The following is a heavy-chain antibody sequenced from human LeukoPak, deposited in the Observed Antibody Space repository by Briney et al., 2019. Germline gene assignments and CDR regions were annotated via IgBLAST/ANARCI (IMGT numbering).Heavy chain of an antibody. CDR1: GGSFSGYY. CDR2: INHSGST. J-gene: IGHJ4*02. CDR3: ARGAYFSSTSCYDYFDY. D-gene: IGHD2-2*01. V-gene: IGHV4-34*01. Sequence: SETLSLTCAVYGGSFSGYYWSWIRQPPGKGLEWIGEINHSGSTNYNPSLKSRVTISVDTSKNQFSLKLSSVTAADTAVYYCARGAYFSSTSCYDYFDYWGQGTLVTVSS.